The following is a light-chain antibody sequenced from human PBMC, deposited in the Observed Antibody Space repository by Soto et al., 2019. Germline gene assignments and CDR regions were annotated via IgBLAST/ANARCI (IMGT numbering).Light chain of an antibody. CDR3: CSHAGSYIFL. V-gene: IGLV2-11*01. J-gene: IGLJ2*01. CDR2: DVS. CDR1: SNDVGGYNY. Sequence: QSALTQPRSVSGSPGQSVTISCTGTSNDVGGYNYVSWYQQHPGKAPKLVIYDVSKRPSGVPDRFSGSKSGNTASLTISGLQAEDEADYYCCSHAGSYIFLFGGGTKLTVL.